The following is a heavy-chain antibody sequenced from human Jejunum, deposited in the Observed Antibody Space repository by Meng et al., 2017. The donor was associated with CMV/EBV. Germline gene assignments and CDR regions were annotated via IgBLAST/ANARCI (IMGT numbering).Heavy chain of an antibody. CDR2: ISAYNGNT. CDR1: GYTFTSYG. Sequence: QVQLVQSVAEGKKPGASVKVSCKASGYTFTSYGISWVRQAPGQGLEWMGWISAYNGNTNYAQKLQGRVTMTTDTSTSTAYMELRSLRADDTALYYCARAGGYYDTSGLDYWGQGTLVTVSS. J-gene: IGHJ4*02. D-gene: IGHD3-22*01. CDR3: ARAGGYYDTSGLDY. V-gene: IGHV1-18*01.